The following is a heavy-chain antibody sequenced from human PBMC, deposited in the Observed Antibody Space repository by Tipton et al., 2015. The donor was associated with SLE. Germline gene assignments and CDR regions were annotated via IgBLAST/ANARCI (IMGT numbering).Heavy chain of an antibody. Sequence: TLSLTCTVSDGYITSRSYFWGWVRQPPGRGLEWIGNVHYSGSTYYNPSLKSRVTISIDKSKNQFSLMVDSVTAADTAVYYCARGAPDAYNGLEKYFDYWGQGTLVTVSS. V-gene: IGHV4-39*07. CDR2: VHYSGST. J-gene: IGHJ4*02. D-gene: IGHD5-12*01. CDR1: DGYITSRSYF. CDR3: ARGAPDAYNGLEKYFDY.